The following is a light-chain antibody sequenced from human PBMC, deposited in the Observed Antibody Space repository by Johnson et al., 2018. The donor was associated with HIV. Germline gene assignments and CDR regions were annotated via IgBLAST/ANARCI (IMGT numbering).Light chain of an antibody. J-gene: IGLJ1*01. V-gene: IGLV1-51*01. Sequence: QAVLTQPPSVSAAPGQKVTISCSGSSSNIGNNYVSWYQQVPGTAPKLLIYDNNKRPSGIPDRFSGSKSGTSATLGITGLLTGDEADYYCGTWDSSLSAVFGTGTKVTGL. CDR3: GTWDSSLSAV. CDR2: DNN. CDR1: SSNIGNNY.